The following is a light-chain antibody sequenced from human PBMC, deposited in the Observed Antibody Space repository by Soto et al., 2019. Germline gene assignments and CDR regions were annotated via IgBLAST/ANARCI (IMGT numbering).Light chain of an antibody. J-gene: IGKJ1*01. CDR1: QDIGSA. CDR2: DAS. CDR3: QQYGDRPRT. V-gene: IGKV3-15*01. Sequence: EVVLTQSPATLSVSPGDRATLSCRASQDIGSAVAWYHQRSGQAPRLLIFDASTRVPTTPARFSGSVSGTEFTLTISSLESEDFAVYFCQQYGDRPRTFGQGTK.